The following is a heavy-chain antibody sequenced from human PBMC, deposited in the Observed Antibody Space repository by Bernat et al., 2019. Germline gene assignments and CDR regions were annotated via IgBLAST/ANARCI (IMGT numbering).Heavy chain of an antibody. D-gene: IGHD3-16*01. CDR2: VSNCGGRT. CDR1: GFTFSTYA. CDR3: AKGLGGNGIFYYYMDV. V-gene: IGHV3-23*01. Sequence: EVQLLESGGGLVQPGGSLRLSCAASGFTFSTYAMTWVRRAPGKGLEWLPGVSNCGGRTYYADSVKGRFTISRDNSKNTLYLQMISLRVEDSAVYYCAKGLGGNGIFYYYMDVWGKGTTVTVSS. J-gene: IGHJ6*03.